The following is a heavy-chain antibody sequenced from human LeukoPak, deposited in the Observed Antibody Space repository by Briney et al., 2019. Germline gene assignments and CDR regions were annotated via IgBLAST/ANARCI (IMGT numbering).Heavy chain of an antibody. CDR1: GGSISSGDYY. CDR3: ARIGITIFGVALDY. CDR2: IYYSGST. V-gene: IGHV4-30-4*08. J-gene: IGHJ4*02. Sequence: PSETLSLTCTVSGGSISSGDYYWSWIRQPPGKGLEWIGYIYYSGSTYYNPSLKSRVTISVDTSKNQFSLKLSSVTAADTAVYYCARIGITIFGVALDYWGQGTLVTVSS. D-gene: IGHD3-3*01.